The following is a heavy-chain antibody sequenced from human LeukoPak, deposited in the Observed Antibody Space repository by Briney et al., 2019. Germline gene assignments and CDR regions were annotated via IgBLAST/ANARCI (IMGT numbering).Heavy chain of an antibody. J-gene: IGHJ4*02. Sequence: SETLSLTCTVSGGSISNYYWSWIRQSPGKGLDWIGYIYRGSTNYNPSLKSRVTISVDTSKNQVSLKLPSATATDTAVYYCARHAAISAAGTAPFDSWGQGTLVTVSS. CDR3: ARHAAISAAGTAPFDS. V-gene: IGHV4-59*08. CDR1: GGSISNYY. CDR2: IYRGST. D-gene: IGHD6-13*01.